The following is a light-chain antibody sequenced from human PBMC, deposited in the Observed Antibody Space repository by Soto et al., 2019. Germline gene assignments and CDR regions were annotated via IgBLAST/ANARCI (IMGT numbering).Light chain of an antibody. Sequence: QSALTQPASVSGSPGQSITISCTGTNSDIGSYNYVSWYQQHPGKAPRVMIYGISNRPSGVSNRFSGSKSGNTASLTISGLQAEDEADYYCSSYTSSTTSYVFGTGTKLTVL. J-gene: IGLJ1*01. CDR1: NSDIGSYNY. CDR3: SSYTSSTTSYV. V-gene: IGLV2-14*01. CDR2: GIS.